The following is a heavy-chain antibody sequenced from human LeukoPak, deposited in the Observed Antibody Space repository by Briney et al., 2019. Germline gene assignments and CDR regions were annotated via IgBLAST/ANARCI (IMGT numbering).Heavy chain of an antibody. Sequence: ASVKVSCKVSGYTLTELSMHWVRQAPGKGLEWMGGFDPEDGEAIYAQKFQGRVTMTEDTSTDTAYMELSSLRAEDTAVYYCAKTSQRYGPTPNSRTTRRRLDAFDIWGQGTMVTVSS. D-gene: IGHD3-9*01. V-gene: IGHV1-24*01. J-gene: IGHJ3*02. CDR1: GYTLTELS. CDR3: AKTSQRYGPTPNSRTTRRRLDAFDI. CDR2: FDPEDGEA.